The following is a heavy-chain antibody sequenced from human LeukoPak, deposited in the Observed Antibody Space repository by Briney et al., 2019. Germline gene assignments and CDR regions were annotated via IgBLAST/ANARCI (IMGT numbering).Heavy chain of an antibody. Sequence: GGSLRLSCAASGFTFSNYEIIWVRQAPGKGLEWISYTSTSGTTTNYADSVKGRFPISRDNAKNSLYLQMNSLSGEDTAVYYCTRNGGGLGYWGQGTLVTVSS. CDR3: TRNGGGLGY. J-gene: IGHJ4*02. CDR2: TSTSGTTT. CDR1: GFTFSNYE. D-gene: IGHD2-21*01. V-gene: IGHV3-48*03.